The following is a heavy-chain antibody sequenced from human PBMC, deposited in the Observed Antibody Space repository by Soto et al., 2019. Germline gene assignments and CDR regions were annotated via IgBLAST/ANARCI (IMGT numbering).Heavy chain of an antibody. J-gene: IGHJ4*02. Sequence: QVQLVQYGAEVRKPGASVRLSCKASGYTLTRFYLHWVRQAPGQGLEWKGIINTKGGKTANAQKFRGRLMVTRDTSTSTVYMESSNLRSEDPAVYYCARGPGDSDVPRWDYWGQGTRVTVSS. V-gene: IGHV1-46*01. CDR1: GYTLTRFY. D-gene: IGHD2-21*02. CDR3: ARGPGDSDVPRWDY. CDR2: INTKGGKT.